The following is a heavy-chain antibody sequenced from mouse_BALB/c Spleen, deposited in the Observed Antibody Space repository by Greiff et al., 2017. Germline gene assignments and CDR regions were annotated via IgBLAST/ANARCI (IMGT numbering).Heavy chain of an antibody. Sequence: VQLKESGPGLVKPSQSLSLTCTVTGYSITSDYAWNWIRQFPGNKLEWMGYINYSGSPSYNPSLKSRISITRDTSKNQFFLQLNSVTTEDTATYYCTRGYGYDVYWYFDVWGAGTTVTVSS. J-gene: IGHJ1*01. CDR1: GYSITSDYA. CDR2: INYSGSP. V-gene: IGHV3-2*02. D-gene: IGHD2-2*01. CDR3: TRGYGYDVYWYFDV.